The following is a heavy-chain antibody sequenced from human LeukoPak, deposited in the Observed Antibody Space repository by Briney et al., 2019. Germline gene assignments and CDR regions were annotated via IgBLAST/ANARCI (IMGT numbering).Heavy chain of an antibody. CDR2: IYHSGST. D-gene: IGHD2-15*01. J-gene: IGHJ4*02. CDR3: ARQLLYCSGGSCYNSFDY. CDR1: GGSISSGSYY. V-gene: IGHV4-61*02. Sequence: SQTLSLTCTVSGGSISSGSYYWSWIRQPAGKGLEWIGRIYHSGSTYYNPSLKSRVTISVDTSKNQFSLKLSSVTAADTAVYYCARQLLYCSGGSCYNSFDYWGQGTLVTVSS.